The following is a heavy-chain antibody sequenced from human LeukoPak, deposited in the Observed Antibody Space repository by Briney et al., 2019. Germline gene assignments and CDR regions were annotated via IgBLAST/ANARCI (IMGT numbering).Heavy chain of an antibody. V-gene: IGHV4-61*02. CDR3: ARDYYYDSSGYDAFDI. D-gene: IGHD3-22*01. J-gene: IGHJ3*02. CDR2: IYTSGST. Sequence: SQTLSLTCTVSGGSISSGSYYWSWIRQPAGKGLEWIERIYTSGSTNYNPPLQSRVTISVDTSKNEFSLKLSSVTAADTAVYYCARDYYYDSSGYDAFDIWGQGTMVTVSS. CDR1: GGSISSGSYY.